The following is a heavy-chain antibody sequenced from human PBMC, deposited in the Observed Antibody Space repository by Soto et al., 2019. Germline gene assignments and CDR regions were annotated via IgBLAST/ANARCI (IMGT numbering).Heavy chain of an antibody. D-gene: IGHD3-22*01. CDR2: ILPIFATA. CDR3: AGRCDSTPCLGHFDY. V-gene: IGHV1-69*06. CDR1: GGTFNNYV. J-gene: IGHJ4*02. Sequence: QVQLVQSGGEVKKPGSSVKVSCKASGGTFNNYVVNWVRQAPGQGLEWMGGILPIFATANYAQKFQGRVTITADKSTSTAYMELTSLRSEDTAVYYCAGRCDSTPCLGHFDYWGQGTLVTVAS.